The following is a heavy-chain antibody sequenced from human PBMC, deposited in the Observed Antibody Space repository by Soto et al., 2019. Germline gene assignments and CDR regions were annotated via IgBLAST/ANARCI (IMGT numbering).Heavy chain of an antibody. V-gene: IGHV4-59*08. Sequence: PSETLSLTCTVSGGSLSSYYWSWIRQPPGKGLEWIGYIYYSGSTNYNPSLKSRVTISVDTSKNQFSLKLSSVTAADTAVYHCARHLRGYGSGSFFYYSYMDVWGKGTTVTVSS. CDR2: IYYSGST. CDR3: ARHLRGYGSGSFFYYSYMDV. CDR1: GGSLSSYY. D-gene: IGHD3-10*01. J-gene: IGHJ6*03.